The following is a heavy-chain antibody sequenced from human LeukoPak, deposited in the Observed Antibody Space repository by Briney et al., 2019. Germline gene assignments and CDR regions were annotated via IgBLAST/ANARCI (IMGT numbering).Heavy chain of an antibody. Sequence: GGSLRLSCAASGFTFSSYAMHWVRQAPGKGPVWVSRINTDGSSTTCADSVKGRFTISRDNAKNTLYLQMNSLRAEGTAVYYCARLVITGRLDPWGQGILVTVSS. CDR2: INTDGSST. D-gene: IGHD1-26*01. CDR3: ARLVITGRLDP. CDR1: GFTFSSYA. V-gene: IGHV3-74*01. J-gene: IGHJ5*02.